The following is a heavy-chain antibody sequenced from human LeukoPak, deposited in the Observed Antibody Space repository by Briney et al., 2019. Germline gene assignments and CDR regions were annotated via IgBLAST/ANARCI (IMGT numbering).Heavy chain of an antibody. D-gene: IGHD6-19*01. Sequence: TGGSLRLTCAASGFTFSNYAMNWVRQAPGKGLEWVSSISESGGTTDYADSVEGRFTISRDNFKNMLYLQMNSLRAEDSAVYYCARQWLVNGWGQGTLVTVSS. V-gene: IGHV3-23*01. J-gene: IGHJ4*02. CDR3: ARQWLVNG. CDR2: ISESGGTT. CDR1: GFTFSNYA.